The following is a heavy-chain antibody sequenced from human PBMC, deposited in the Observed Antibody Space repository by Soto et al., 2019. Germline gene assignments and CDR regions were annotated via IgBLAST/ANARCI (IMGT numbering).Heavy chain of an antibody. Sequence: SVKVSCKASGGTFSSYAISWVRQAPGQGLEWMGGIIPIFGTANYAQKFQGRVTITADESTSTAYMELSSLRSEDTAVYYCARIKAAGTDDYYYYGMDVWGQGTTVTVSS. D-gene: IGHD6-13*01. V-gene: IGHV1-69*13. CDR1: GGTFSSYA. CDR2: IIPIFGTA. J-gene: IGHJ6*02. CDR3: ARIKAAGTDDYYYYGMDV.